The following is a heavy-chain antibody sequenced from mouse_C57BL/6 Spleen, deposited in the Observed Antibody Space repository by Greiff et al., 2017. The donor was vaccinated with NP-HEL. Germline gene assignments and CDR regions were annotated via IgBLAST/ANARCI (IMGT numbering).Heavy chain of an antibody. D-gene: IGHD1-1*01. J-gene: IGHJ2*01. Sequence: VQLKQSGPELVKPGASVKMSCKASGYTFTDYNMHWVKQSHGKSLEWIGYINPNNGGTSYNQKFKGKATLTVNKSSSTAYMELRSLTSEDSAVYYCAREIYYYGSSFDYWGQGTTLTVSS. CDR3: AREIYYYGSSFDY. V-gene: IGHV1-22*01. CDR2: INPNNGGT. CDR1: GYTFTDYN.